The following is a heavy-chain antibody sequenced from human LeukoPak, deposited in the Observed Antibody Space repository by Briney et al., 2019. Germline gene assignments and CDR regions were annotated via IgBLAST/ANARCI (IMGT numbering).Heavy chain of an antibody. CDR3: ARDSDSSGYYRYFDY. Sequence: GGSLRLSCAASGFIVSSNYMSWVRQAPGKGLEWVSVISGGDNTYYADSVKGRFTISRDNSKNTVYLQMNSLRAEDTAVYFCARDSDSSGYYRYFDYWGQGSLVTVSS. CDR2: ISGGDNT. D-gene: IGHD6-19*01. V-gene: IGHV3-53*01. J-gene: IGHJ4*02. CDR1: GFIVSSNY.